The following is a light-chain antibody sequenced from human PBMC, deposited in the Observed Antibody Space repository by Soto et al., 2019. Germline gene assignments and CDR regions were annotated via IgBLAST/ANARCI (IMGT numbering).Light chain of an antibody. CDR1: QPVDSNS. CDR3: QQYFASTLT. V-gene: IGKV3-20*01. J-gene: IGKJ4*01. Sequence: EFVLTQSPGALSVSPGETVTLSCRASQPVDSNSLAWYHHKPGLAPRLLIFTASTRATRIPDRFTGSGSGIYFTLSLSRLEPEDSGLYYYQQYFASTLTFGGGTRVEMK. CDR2: TAS.